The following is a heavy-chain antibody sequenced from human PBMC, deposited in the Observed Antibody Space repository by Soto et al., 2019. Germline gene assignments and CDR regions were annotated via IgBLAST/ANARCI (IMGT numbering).Heavy chain of an antibody. Sequence: SETLSLTCSVSGGPISGYYWSWIRQPPGKGLEWIGYIYYSGSTDYNPSLKSRVTISVDTSQNHFSLKLTSVTAADTAVYYCARHQYASDWYELDYWGQGTLVTVSS. CDR3: ARHQYASDWYELDY. V-gene: IGHV4-59*08. CDR2: IYYSGST. J-gene: IGHJ4*02. CDR1: GGPISGYY. D-gene: IGHD6-19*01.